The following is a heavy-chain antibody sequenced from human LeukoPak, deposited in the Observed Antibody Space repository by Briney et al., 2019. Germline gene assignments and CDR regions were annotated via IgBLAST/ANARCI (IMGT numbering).Heavy chain of an antibody. D-gene: IGHD7-27*01. J-gene: IGHJ4*02. CDR3: ARGPPNWGFDF. Sequence: ASVKVSCKASEYTFTSYDINWVRHATGQGPEWMGWMSPNSGDTGYAQKFQGRVTMTRDTSISTAYMELTSLRSEDTAIYYCARGPPNWGFDFWGQGALVTVSS. CDR2: MSPNSGDT. CDR1: EYTFTSYD. V-gene: IGHV1-8*01.